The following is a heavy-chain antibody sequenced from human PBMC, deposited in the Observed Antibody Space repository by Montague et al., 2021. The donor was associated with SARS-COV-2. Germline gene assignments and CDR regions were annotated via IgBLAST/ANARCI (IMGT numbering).Heavy chain of an antibody. Sequence: SETLSLTCTVSGASINAYYWNWIRQPPGKGLEYIGFTYYSGSANYNPSLKSRVTISVDKSKNQFSLTLTSATAADTAMYYCARLAPERHCSVATCSPHWGQGILVTVSS. CDR3: ARLAPERHCSVATCSPH. D-gene: IGHD2-2*01. J-gene: IGHJ4*02. V-gene: IGHV4-59*01. CDR2: TYYSGSA. CDR1: GASINAYY.